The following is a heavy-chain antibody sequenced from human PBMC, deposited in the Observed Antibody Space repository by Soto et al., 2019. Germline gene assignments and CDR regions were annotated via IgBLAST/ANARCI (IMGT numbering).Heavy chain of an antibody. CDR1: GHSFTSYW. CDR2: IDPSDSYT. CDR3: ARHDVANWFDP. D-gene: IGHD3-10*02. J-gene: IGHJ5*02. Sequence: GESLKISCKASGHSFTSYWISWVRQMPGKGLEWMGRIDPSDSYTNYSPSFQGHVTISADKSISTAFLHWSSLKASDTAMYFCARHDVANWFDPWGQGTLVTVSS. V-gene: IGHV5-10-1*01.